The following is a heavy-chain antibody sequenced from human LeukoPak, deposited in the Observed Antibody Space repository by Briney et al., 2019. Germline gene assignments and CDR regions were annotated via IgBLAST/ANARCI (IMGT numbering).Heavy chain of an antibody. J-gene: IGHJ2*01. CDR3: AKHGDAGFYWYFDL. CDR1: GFTFSSYG. CDR2: ISYEGSNK. D-gene: IGHD4-17*01. V-gene: IGHV3-30*18. Sequence: GRSLRLSCAASGFTFSSYGMHWVRQAPGKGLEWVALISYEGSNKYYADSVKGRFTISRENYKNTLYLRMNSLRAEDTAVYYCAKHGDAGFYWYFDLWGRGTLVTVSS.